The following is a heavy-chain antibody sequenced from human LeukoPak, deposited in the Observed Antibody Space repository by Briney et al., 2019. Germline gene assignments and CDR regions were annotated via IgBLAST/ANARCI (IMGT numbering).Heavy chain of an antibody. CDR3: AKGPAAGTWYYYYMDV. CDR1: GLTFGSYA. Sequence: GGFLRLSCAASGLTFGSYAMSWVRQAPGKGVELVSAISGSGGSTYYADSVKGRFTISRDNSKSTLYLQMNSLRAEDTAVYYCAKGPAAGTWYYYYMDVWGKGTTVTVSS. D-gene: IGHD6-13*01. J-gene: IGHJ6*03. CDR2: ISGSGGST. V-gene: IGHV3-23*01.